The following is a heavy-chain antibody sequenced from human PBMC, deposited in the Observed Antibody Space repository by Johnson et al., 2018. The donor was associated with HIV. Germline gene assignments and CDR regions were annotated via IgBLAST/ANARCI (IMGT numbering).Heavy chain of an antibody. J-gene: IGHJ3*02. CDR3: ARDEFYRMYALTALDI. CDR1: GFTFSSYW. CDR2: IKQDGSEK. V-gene: IGHV3-7*05. D-gene: IGHD1-14*01. Sequence: VQLVESGGDLVQPGGSLRLSCAVSGFTFSSYWMTWVRQAPGKGLEWVANIKQDGSEKNYVDSVKGRFTISRDNAKKSLYLQMISRRAEDTAMYFCARDEFYRMYALTALDIWGQGTMVIVSS.